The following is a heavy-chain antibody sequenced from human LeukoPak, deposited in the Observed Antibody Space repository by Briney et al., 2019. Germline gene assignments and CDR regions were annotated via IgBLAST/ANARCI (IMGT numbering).Heavy chain of an antibody. CDR3: ARDVEYSSGWYNYYYYMDV. CDR1: GYTFTGYY. Sequence: TVKLSCKASGYTFTGYYMHWVRHAPGQGLEGMGWNNPNSGGTNYAQKSQGRATMTRDTSISTAYMERSRLRSDDTAVYYCARDVEYSSGWYNYYYYMDVGGRGTTVTVSS. CDR2: NNPNSGGT. V-gene: IGHV1-2*02. D-gene: IGHD6-19*01. J-gene: IGHJ6*03.